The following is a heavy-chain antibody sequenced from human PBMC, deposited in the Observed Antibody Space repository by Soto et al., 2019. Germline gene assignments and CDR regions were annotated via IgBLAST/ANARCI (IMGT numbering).Heavy chain of an antibody. Sequence: QVQLQESGPGLVKPSETLSLTCRVSGGSMSGYYWSWVRLAPGKGLEWIGYVYYTGRTNYNPSLQSRVSISVDTSNTHFSLSLSRVAAAATDVYFCARSIAVPRGHIDHWGQGIRVTISS. J-gene: IGHJ4*02. CDR2: VYYTGRT. V-gene: IGHV4-59*01. CDR3: ARSIAVPRGHIDH. CDR1: GGSMSGYY. D-gene: IGHD6-6*01.